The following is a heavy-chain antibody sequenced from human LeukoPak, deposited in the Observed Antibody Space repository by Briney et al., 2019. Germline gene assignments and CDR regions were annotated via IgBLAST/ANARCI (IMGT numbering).Heavy chain of an antibody. V-gene: IGHV4-59*12. CDR2: IYYSEST. D-gene: IGHD7-27*01. CDR1: GGSISSYY. CDR3: ARDSFLTGDKEGAFDI. J-gene: IGHJ3*02. Sequence: PSETLSLTCTVSGGSISSYYWSWIRQPPGKGLEWIGYIYYSESTNYNPSLKSRVTISVDTSKNQFSLKLSSVTAADTAVYYCARDSFLTGDKEGAFDIWGQGTMVTVSS.